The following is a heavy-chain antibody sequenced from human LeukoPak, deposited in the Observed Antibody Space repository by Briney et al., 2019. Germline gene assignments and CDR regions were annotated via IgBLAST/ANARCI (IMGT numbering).Heavy chain of an antibody. D-gene: IGHD3-10*01. V-gene: IGHV1-8*01. J-gene: IGHJ4*02. Sequence: ASVKVSCKASRYTFTSYDINWVREAAGHGLEWMGWMTPNTGRTGYAQKFQGRITMTRDTSINTAYMELTNLRSEDTAIYYCARLSQTPDYYTLGGYYYLDYWGQGTPVTVSS. CDR2: MTPNTGRT. CDR3: ARLSQTPDYYTLGGYYYLDY. CDR1: RYTFTSYD.